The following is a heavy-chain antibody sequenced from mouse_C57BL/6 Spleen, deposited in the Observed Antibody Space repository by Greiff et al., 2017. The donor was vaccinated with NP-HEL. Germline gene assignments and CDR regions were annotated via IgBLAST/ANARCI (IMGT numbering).Heavy chain of an antibody. CDR3: SSSDLTGSGAWFAY. D-gene: IGHD4-1*01. CDR1: GYTFTGYW. V-gene: IGHV1-9*01. CDR2: ILPGSGST. Sequence: QVQLKQSGAELMKPGASVKLSCKATGYTFTGYWIEWVKQRPGHGLEWIGEILPGSGSTNYNEKFKGKATFTADTSSNTAYMQLSSLTTEDSAIYYCSSSDLTGSGAWFAYWGQGTLVTVSA. J-gene: IGHJ3*01.